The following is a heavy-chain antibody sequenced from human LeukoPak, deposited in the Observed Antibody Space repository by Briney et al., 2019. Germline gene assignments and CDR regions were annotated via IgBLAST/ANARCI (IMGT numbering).Heavy chain of an antibody. Sequence: PGGSLRLSCEASGFIFSSSWMTWLRQAPGKGLEWVSYISSSSSTIYYADSVKGRFTISRDNAKNSLYLQMNSLRAEDTAVYYCARSIVATIGDAFDIWGQGTMVTVSS. CDR3: ARSIVATIGDAFDI. CDR1: GFIFSSSW. D-gene: IGHD5-12*01. J-gene: IGHJ3*02. CDR2: ISSSSSTI. V-gene: IGHV3-48*01.